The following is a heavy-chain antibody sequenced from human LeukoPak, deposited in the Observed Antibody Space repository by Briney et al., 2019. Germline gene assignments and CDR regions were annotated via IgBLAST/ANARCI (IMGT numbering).Heavy chain of an antibody. CDR1: GGSFSGYY. J-gene: IGHJ6*01. CDR2: INHSGST. CDR3: ARWAAGRDGMDV. Sequence: SETLSLTCAVYGGSFSGYYWSWIRQPPGKGLEWIGEINHSGSTNYNPSLRSRVTISVDTSKNQFSLKVSSVTAADTAIYYCARWAAGRDGMDVWGQGTTVTVSS. V-gene: IGHV4-34*01. D-gene: IGHD6-13*01.